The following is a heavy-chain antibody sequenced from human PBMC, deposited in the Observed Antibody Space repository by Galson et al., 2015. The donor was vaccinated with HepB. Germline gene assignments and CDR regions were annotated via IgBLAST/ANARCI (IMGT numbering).Heavy chain of an antibody. D-gene: IGHD2-2*02. CDR2: ISYDGSNK. V-gene: IGHV3-30-3*01. CDR3: ASDKGGVSSTSCYSCNVWFDP. Sequence: SLRLSCAASGFTFSSYAMHWVRQAPGKGLEWVAVISYDGSNKYYADSVKGRFTISRDNSKNTLYLQMHSLRAEDTAVYYCASDKGGVSSTSCYSCNVWFDPWGQGTLVTVSS. CDR1: GFTFSSYA. J-gene: IGHJ5*02.